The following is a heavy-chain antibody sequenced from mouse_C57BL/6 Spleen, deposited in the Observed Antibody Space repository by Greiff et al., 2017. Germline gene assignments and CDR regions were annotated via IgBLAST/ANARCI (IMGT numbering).Heavy chain of an antibody. Sequence: EVQLQQSGAELVKPGASVKLSCTASGFNFKDYYMPWVKQRTEQGLEWIGRIDPEDGETKYAPKFQGKATITADTSSNTAYLQLSSLTSEDAAVYYGALHYYGSPVLFAYWGQGTLVTVAA. CDR1: GFNFKDYY. J-gene: IGHJ3*01. V-gene: IGHV14-2*01. CDR3: ALHYYGSPVLFAY. CDR2: IDPEDGET. D-gene: IGHD1-1*01.